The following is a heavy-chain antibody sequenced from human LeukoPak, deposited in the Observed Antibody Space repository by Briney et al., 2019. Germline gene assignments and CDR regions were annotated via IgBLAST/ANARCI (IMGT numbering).Heavy chain of an antibody. J-gene: IGHJ2*01. CDR3: ARAAVVTPWWYFDL. CDR1: GGTFSSYA. D-gene: IGHD2-21*02. CDR2: ISAYNGNT. V-gene: IGHV1-18*04. Sequence: ASVKVSCKASGGTFSSYAISWVRQAPGQGLEWMGWISAYNGNTNYAQKLQGRVTMTTDTSTSTAYMELRSLRSDDTAVYYCARAAVVTPWWYFDLWGRGTLVTVSS.